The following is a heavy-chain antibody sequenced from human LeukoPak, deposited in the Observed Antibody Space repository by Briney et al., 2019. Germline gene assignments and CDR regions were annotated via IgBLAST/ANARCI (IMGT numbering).Heavy chain of an antibody. Sequence: SETLSLTCNVSGYSISSGYYWGWIRQPPGKGLEWIGSIYYSGSTYYNPSLKSRVTISVDTSKNQFSLKLSSVTAADTAVYYCARDPTRRVRGVHNDAFDIWGQGTMVTVSS. CDR2: IYYSGST. J-gene: IGHJ3*02. V-gene: IGHV4-38-2*02. CDR3: ARDPTRRVRGVHNDAFDI. D-gene: IGHD3-10*01. CDR1: GYSISSGYY.